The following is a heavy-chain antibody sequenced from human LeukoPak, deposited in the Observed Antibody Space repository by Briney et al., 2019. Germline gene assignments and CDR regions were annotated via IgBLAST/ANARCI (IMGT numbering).Heavy chain of an antibody. J-gene: IGHJ4*02. V-gene: IGHV3-74*03. D-gene: IGHD1-26*01. Sequence: GGSLRLSCAASGFTFSSAWMHRVRQAPGTGLVWVSRITDDATTTYADSVRGRFTISRDNAKNILYLQMNSLRAEDTAVYYCVRDRVGPDYWGQGTLVTVSS. CDR3: VRDRVGPDY. CDR1: GFTFSSAW. CDR2: ITDDATT.